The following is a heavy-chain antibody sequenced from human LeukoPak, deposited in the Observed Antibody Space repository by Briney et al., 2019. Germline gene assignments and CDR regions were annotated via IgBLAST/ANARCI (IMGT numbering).Heavy chain of an antibody. CDR1: GFMFNNYW. J-gene: IGHJ4*02. Sequence: GGSLRLSYTASGFMFNNYWMHWVRQAPGNGLEWVSRIRSDGRSTSYADSVKGLFTISRDNAKSMLYLQMNTVRAEDSALYYCARVISDLLYFDFDYWGQGTLVTVSS. V-gene: IGHV3-74*01. CDR2: IRSDGRST. D-gene: IGHD2-2*02. CDR3: ARVISDLLYFDFDY.